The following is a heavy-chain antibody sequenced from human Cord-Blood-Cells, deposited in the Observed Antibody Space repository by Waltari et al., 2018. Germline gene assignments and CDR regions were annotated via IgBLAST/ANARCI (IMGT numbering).Heavy chain of an antibody. D-gene: IGHD3-22*01. J-gene: IGHJ4*02. CDR1: GYTFTGYY. V-gene: IGHV1-2*02. CDR3: ATADYYDSSGYYY. CDR2: INPNSGGT. Sequence: QVQLVQSGAEVKKPGASVKVSCKASGYTFTGYYMHWVRQAPGQGLEWMGGINPNSGGTNYAQKFQGRVTMTRDTSISTAYMVLSRLRSDDTAVYYCATADYYDSSGYYYWGQGTLVTVSS.